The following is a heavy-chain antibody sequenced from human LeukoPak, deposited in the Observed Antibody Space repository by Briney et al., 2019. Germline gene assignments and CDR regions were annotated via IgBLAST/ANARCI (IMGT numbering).Heavy chain of an antibody. D-gene: IGHD4-23*01. CDR1: GGSISSSSYY. J-gene: IGHJ3*02. Sequence: SQTLSLTCTVSGGSISSSSYYWGWIRQPPGKGLEWIGGIYYSGSTYYNPSLKSRVTISVDTSKNQFSLKLSSVTAADTAVYYCARRGADYGGNSGAFDIWGQGAMVTVSS. CDR3: ARRGADYGGNSGAFDI. V-gene: IGHV4-39*01. CDR2: IYYSGST.